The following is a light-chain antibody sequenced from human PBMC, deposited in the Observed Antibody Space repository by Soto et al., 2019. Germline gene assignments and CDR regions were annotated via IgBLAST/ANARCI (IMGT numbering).Light chain of an antibody. CDR3: LQYNSYPRT. Sequence: IPMTLSAFSFSAYTEDRVTITCRASQGISSYLAWYQQNPGKAPKLLIYAASSLQSGVPSRFSGSGSGTEFTLTISSLQPEDFATYYCLQYNSYPRTFGQGTKVDIK. CDR1: QGISSY. CDR2: AAS. J-gene: IGKJ1*01. V-gene: IGKV1-8*01.